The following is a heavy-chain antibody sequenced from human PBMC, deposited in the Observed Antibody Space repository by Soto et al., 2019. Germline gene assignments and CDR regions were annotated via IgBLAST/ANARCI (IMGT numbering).Heavy chain of an antibody. J-gene: IGHJ5*02. Sequence: PSETLSLTCTVSNDSISDYYWNWIRQSPGKGLEWIGYISYPGTTNYNPSLKSRVAISLDTSKKQFSLTLSSVTAADTAVYFCARGGVMVTDNWLAPWGQGTLVTVSS. D-gene: IGHD2-21*02. CDR2: ISYPGTT. V-gene: IGHV4-59*08. CDR3: ARGGVMVTDNWLAP. CDR1: NDSISDYY.